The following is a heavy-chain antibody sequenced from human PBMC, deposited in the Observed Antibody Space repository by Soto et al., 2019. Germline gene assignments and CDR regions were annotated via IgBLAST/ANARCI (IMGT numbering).Heavy chain of an antibody. V-gene: IGHV4-34*01. Sequence: SETLSLTCAVYGGSFSGYYWSWIRQPPGKGLEWIGEINHSGSTNYNPSLKSRVTISVDTSKNQFSLKLSSVTAADTAVYYCARGSEQLSVNWVDPWGQGTLVTVSS. CDR3: ARGSEQLSVNWVDP. D-gene: IGHD6-6*01. J-gene: IGHJ5*02. CDR1: GGSFSGYY. CDR2: INHSGST.